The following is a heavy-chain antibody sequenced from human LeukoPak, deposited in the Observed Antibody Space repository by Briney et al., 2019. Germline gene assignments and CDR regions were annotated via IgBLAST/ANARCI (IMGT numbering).Heavy chain of an antibody. D-gene: IGHD6-13*01. V-gene: IGHV5-10-1*01. Sequence: IDPSDSYTDYSPSFQGHVTISADKSISTAYLQWSSLKASDTAMYYCARPSAAGSGWWFDPWGQGTLVTVSS. J-gene: IGHJ5*02. CDR2: IDPSDSYT. CDR3: ARPSAAGSGWWFDP.